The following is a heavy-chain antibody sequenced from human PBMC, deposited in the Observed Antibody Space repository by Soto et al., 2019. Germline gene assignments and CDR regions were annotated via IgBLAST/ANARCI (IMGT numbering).Heavy chain of an antibody. Sequence: QVDLVESGGGVVQPGRSLSVSCAASGFTFRSFTMHWFRQAPGKGLEWVATVSYDGSKAYYADSVRGRFTISRDNSNNTLSLQMDSLRPEASALYFCARDKDSSYFPPPYFFDSWGQGLRVTVSS. V-gene: IGHV3-30*04. CDR3: ARDKDSSYFPPPYFFDS. CDR1: GFTFRSFT. J-gene: IGHJ4*02. D-gene: IGHD1-26*01. CDR2: VSYDGSKA.